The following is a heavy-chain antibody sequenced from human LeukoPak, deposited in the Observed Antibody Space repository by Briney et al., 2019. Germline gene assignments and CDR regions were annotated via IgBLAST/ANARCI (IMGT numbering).Heavy chain of an antibody. Sequence: PGGSLRLSCAASGFTFSSYAMSWVRQAPGKGLEWVSAISGSGGSTYYADSVKGRFTISRDNSKNTLYLQMNSLRAEDTAVYYCAKLVGLRLYYYDSSGYYSYWGQGTLVTVSS. CDR1: GFTFSSYA. CDR3: AKLVGLRLYYYDSSGYYSY. V-gene: IGHV3-23*01. D-gene: IGHD3-22*01. CDR2: ISGSGGST. J-gene: IGHJ4*02.